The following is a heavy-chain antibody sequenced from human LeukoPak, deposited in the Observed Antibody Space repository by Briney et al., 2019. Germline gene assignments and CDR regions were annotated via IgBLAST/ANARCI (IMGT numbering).Heavy chain of an antibody. CDR2: ISYSGRT. Sequence: SETLSLTCTVSGGSISSSNYYWGWIRQSPGKGLEWIGSISYSGRTHYNPSLKSRVSISVDTSNNHFSLKLASVTAADTSVFYCARLVGVTDYFGYWGQGTLVTVSS. D-gene: IGHD1-26*01. V-gene: IGHV4-39*02. J-gene: IGHJ4*02. CDR3: ARLVGVTDYFGY. CDR1: GGSISSSNYY.